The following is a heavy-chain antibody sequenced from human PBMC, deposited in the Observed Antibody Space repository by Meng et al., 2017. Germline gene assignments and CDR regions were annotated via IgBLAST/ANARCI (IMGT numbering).Heavy chain of an antibody. J-gene: IGHJ4*02. Sequence: ITLKDSGPTLVKPTQTLTLACTFSGFSLSTSGVGVGWVRQPPGKALEWLALIYWDDDKRYSPSLESRPTITKDTSKNQVVLTMTNMDPVDTATYYCAHRLGFTKPFVYWGQGTLVTVSS. V-gene: IGHV2-5*02. D-gene: IGHD2-8*01. CDR1: GFSLSTSGVG. CDR2: IYWDDDK. CDR3: AHRLGFTKPFVY.